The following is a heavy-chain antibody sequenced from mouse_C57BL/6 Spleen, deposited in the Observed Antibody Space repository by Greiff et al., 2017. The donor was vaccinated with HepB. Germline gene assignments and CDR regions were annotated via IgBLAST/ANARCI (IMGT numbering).Heavy chain of an antibody. CDR3: TRPDGYDGWFAY. D-gene: IGHD2-2*01. J-gene: IGHJ3*01. V-gene: IGHV1-15*01. CDR2: IDPETGGT. CDR1: GYTFTDYE. Sequence: QVQLQQSGAELVRPGASVTLSCKASGYTFTDYEMHWVKQTPVHGLEWIGAIDPETGGTAYNQKFKGKAILTADKSSSTAYMELRSLTSEDSAVYYCTRPDGYDGWFAYWGQGTLVTVSA.